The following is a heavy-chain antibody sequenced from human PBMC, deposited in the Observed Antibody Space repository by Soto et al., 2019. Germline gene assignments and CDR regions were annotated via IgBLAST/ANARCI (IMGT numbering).Heavy chain of an antibody. V-gene: IGHV4-34*01. CDR3: ARGRTVVVVAATGWFDP. Sequence: QVQLQQWGAGLLKPSETLSLTCAVYGGSFSGYYWSWIRQPPGKGLEWIGEINHSGSTNYNPSLKRRVTISVDTSKNQFSLKLSSVTAADTAVYYCARGRTVVVVAATGWFDPWGQGTLVTVSS. CDR1: GGSFSGYY. J-gene: IGHJ5*02. D-gene: IGHD2-15*01. CDR2: INHSGST.